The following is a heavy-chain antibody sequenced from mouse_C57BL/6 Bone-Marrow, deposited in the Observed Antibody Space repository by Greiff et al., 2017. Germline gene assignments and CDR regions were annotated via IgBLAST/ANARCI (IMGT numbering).Heavy chain of an antibody. Sequence: QVQLQQSGAELVRPGTSVKVSCKASGYAFTNYLIEWVKQRPGQGLEWIGVINPGSGGTNYNEKFKGKATLTADKSSSTAYMQLSSLTSEDSAVYFCARGRFELLRTGGYFDYWGQGTTLTVSS. J-gene: IGHJ2*01. CDR3: ARGRFELLRTGGYFDY. D-gene: IGHD1-1*01. CDR1: GYAFTNYL. V-gene: IGHV1-54*01. CDR2: INPGSGGT.